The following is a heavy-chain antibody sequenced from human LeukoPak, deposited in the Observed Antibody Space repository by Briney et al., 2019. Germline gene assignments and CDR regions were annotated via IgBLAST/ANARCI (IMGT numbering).Heavy chain of an antibody. CDR1: GYRFTDFY. D-gene: IGHD2-15*01. CDR3: ARCGGSHLCHFYF. J-gene: IGHJ1*01. CDR2: INSNSGAT. Sequence: GASVKVSCKASGYRFTDFYIHWLRQAPGQGLEWMGWINSNSGATNYATKFQGRVTVTRDTSISTAYMELSSLRSDDTAVYYCARCGGSHLCHFYFWGQGTLVTVSS. V-gene: IGHV1-2*02.